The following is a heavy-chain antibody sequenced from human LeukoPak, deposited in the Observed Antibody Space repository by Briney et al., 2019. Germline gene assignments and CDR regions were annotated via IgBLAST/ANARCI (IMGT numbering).Heavy chain of an antibody. D-gene: IGHD5-24*01. CDR1: GFTFSTYA. CDR2: ISYDGTNK. J-gene: IGHJ4*02. CDR3: ARGGEMATTGIEAFDY. V-gene: IGHV3-30*07. Sequence: QSGGSLRLSCAASGFTFSTYAIHWVRQAPGKGLEWVAVISYDGTNKNYADSVKGRFTISRDNSKNTLYLQLNSLRAEDTAVYYCARGGEMATTGIEAFDYWGQGTLVTVPS.